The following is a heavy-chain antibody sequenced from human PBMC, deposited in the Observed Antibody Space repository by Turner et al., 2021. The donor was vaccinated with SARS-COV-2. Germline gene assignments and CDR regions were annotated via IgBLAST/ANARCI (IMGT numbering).Heavy chain of an antibody. Sequence: QVQLVASGGCVVQPGRSLRLSCAASGFTFGSSAMHGVCQAPGKGLEWVAVISYDGSNKYYADSVKGRFTISRDNSKNTLYLQMNSLRAEDTAVYYCARDLGEVIVPDDMVGDYYYYYGMDVWGQGTTVTVSS. CDR1: GFTFGSSA. V-gene: IGHV3-30*04. D-gene: IGHD2-2*01. J-gene: IGHJ6*02. CDR2: ISYDGSNK. CDR3: ARDLGEVIVPDDMVGDYYYYYGMDV.